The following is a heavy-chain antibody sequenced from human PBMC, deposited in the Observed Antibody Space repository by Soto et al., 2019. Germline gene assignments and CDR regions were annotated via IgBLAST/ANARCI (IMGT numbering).Heavy chain of an antibody. D-gene: IGHD3-9*01. Sequence: PSETLCLTCTVSGGSISSGDYYWSWIRQPPGKGLEWIGYIYYSGSTYYNPSLKSRVTISVDTSKNQFSLKLSSVTAADTAVYYCARASSTARGGIFWTNPPRYGMDVWGQGTTVTVSS. CDR1: GGSISSGDYY. CDR2: IYYSGST. J-gene: IGHJ6*02. CDR3: ARASSTARGGIFWTNPPRYGMDV. V-gene: IGHV4-30-4*01.